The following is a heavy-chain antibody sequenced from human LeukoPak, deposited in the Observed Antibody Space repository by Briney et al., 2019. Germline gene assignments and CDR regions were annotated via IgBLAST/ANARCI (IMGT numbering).Heavy chain of an antibody. J-gene: IGHJ4*02. D-gene: IGHD1-7*01. V-gene: IGHV4-39*01. CDR2: IYFTGRT. CDR1: GGSLSSSSYY. CDR3: ARHEPDTGTTDSGFDY. Sequence: SETLSLTCTVSGGSLSSSSYYWGWIRQSPGKGLEWIGSIYFTGRTCYNPSLKSRLTISIDASKNQFSLKLSSVTAADTAVYYCARHEPDTGTTDSGFDYWGQGTLVTVSS.